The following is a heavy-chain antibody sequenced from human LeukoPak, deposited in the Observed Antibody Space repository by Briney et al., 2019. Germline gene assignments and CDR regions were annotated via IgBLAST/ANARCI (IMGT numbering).Heavy chain of an antibody. J-gene: IGHJ2*01. D-gene: IGHD4-17*01. CDR3: ATHVDYGDYWYLDI. CDR2: IYYSGST. CDR1: GGSISSSSYD. V-gene: IGHV4-39*01. Sequence: LETLSLTCTVSGGSISSSSYDWGWIRQPPGKGLEWIGSIYYSGSTYYNPSLKSRVTISVDTSKNQFSLKLSPLTAEDTAVSYSATHVDYGDYWYLDIWGRGTLVTVSS.